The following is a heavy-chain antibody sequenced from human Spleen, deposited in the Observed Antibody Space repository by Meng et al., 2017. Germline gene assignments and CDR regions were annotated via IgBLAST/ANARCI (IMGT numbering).Heavy chain of an antibody. CDR1: GFSLSTSGVG. V-gene: IGHV2-5*01. Sequence: QISLKESGPTLVKPTQTLTLTCTFSGFSLSTSGVGVGWIRQPPGKALEWLALIYWNDDKRYRPSLERRLTITKDTSKNQVHLKMANMDPVDTATYYCARTYGTTDYWGQGALVTVSS. CDR2: IYWNDDK. J-gene: IGHJ4*02. CDR3: ARTYGTTDY. D-gene: IGHD2-2*01.